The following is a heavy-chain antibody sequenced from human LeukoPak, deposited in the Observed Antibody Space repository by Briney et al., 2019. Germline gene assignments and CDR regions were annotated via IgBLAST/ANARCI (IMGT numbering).Heavy chain of an antibody. Sequence: PSETLSLTCAVSGGSISSGGYSWSWIRQPPGKGLEWIGYIYYSGSTYYNPSLKSRVTISVDRSKNQFSLKLSSVTAADTAVYYCARGKGYDYFDYWGQGTLVTVSS. CDR1: GGSISSGGYS. CDR2: IYYSGST. J-gene: IGHJ4*02. CDR3: ARGKGYDYFDY. D-gene: IGHD5-12*01. V-gene: IGHV4-30-2*01.